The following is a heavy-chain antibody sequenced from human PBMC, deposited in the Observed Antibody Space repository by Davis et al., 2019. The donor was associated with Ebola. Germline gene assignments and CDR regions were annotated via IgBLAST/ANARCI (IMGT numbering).Heavy chain of an antibody. D-gene: IGHD4-17*01. CDR3: ARHLPPDYGDYVLDY. CDR2: IYYSGST. J-gene: IGHJ4*02. V-gene: IGHV4-59*08. Sequence: PSETLSLTCTVSGGSISSYYWSWIRQPPGKGLEWIGYIYYSGSTNYNPSLKSRVTISVDTSKNQFSLKLSSVTAADTAVYYCARHLPPDYGDYVLDYWGQGTLVTVSS. CDR1: GGSISSYY.